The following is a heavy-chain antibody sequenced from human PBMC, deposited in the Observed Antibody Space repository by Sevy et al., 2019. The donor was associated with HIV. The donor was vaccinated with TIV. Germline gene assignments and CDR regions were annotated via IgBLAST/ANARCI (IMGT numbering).Heavy chain of an antibody. Sequence: GGSLRLSCTASGFTFSDYYMSWIRQAPGKGLEWISYISSRDYFIYYADSVKGRFTISRDNAKNSMFLHMSSLRAEDTALHYCARVRYTYGNFFFDYWGQGTLVTVSS. CDR1: GFTFSDYY. CDR2: ISSRDYFI. D-gene: IGHD5-18*01. V-gene: IGHV3-11*01. J-gene: IGHJ4*02. CDR3: ARVRYTYGNFFFDY.